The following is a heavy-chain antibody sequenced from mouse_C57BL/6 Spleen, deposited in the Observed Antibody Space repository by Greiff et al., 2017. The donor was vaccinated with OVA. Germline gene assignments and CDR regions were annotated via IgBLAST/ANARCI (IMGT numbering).Heavy chain of an antibody. CDR2: ISDGGSYT. CDR3: AREPRAY. V-gene: IGHV5-4*01. CDR1: GFTFSSYA. Sequence: EVKLMESGGGLVKPGGSLKLSCAASGFTFSSYAMSWVRQTPEKRLEWVATISDGGSYTYYPDNVKGRFTISRDNAKNNLYLQMSHLKSEDTAMYYCAREPRAYWGQGTLVTVSA. J-gene: IGHJ3*01.